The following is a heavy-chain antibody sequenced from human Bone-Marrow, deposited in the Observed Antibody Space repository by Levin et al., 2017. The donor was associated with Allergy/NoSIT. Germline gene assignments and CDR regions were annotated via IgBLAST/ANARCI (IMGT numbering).Heavy chain of an antibody. V-gene: IGHV3-30-3*01. Sequence: GGSLRLSCAASGFSFSSYAMHWVRQAPGKGLEWVAVISHDGATKYYADSVKGRFTISRDNSKNTLYLQMNSLRTEDTAVYSCVRELTGVAVAASWGQGTLVTVSS. D-gene: IGHD6-19*01. CDR2: ISHDGATK. CDR3: VRELTGVAVAAS. CDR1: GFSFSSYA. J-gene: IGHJ5*02.